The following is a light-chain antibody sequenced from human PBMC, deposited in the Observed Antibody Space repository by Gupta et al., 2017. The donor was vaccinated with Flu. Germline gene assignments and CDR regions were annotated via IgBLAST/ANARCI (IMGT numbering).Light chain of an antibody. Sequence: DTLSLSPGERATLSCRARQSVIYSYLAWYQHKPGQAPRLLIYGASSRATGIPDRFTGSGSGTDFTLTISRLEPEDFAVYCCQQDGDSPQTFGHGTKVEL. CDR3: QQDGDSPQT. CDR1: QSVIYSY. V-gene: IGKV3-20*01. J-gene: IGKJ1*01. CDR2: GAS.